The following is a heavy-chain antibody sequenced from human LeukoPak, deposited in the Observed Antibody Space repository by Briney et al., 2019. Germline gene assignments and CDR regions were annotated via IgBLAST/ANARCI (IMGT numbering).Heavy chain of an antibody. V-gene: IGHV3-21*01. CDR3: ARDPTSIAAPRYFDY. Sequence: GGSLRLSCAASGFTFSSYSMNWVRQAPGKGLEWFSSISSSSNYIYYADSLKGRFTISRDNAKNSLYLQMNSLRAEDTAVYYCARDPTSIAAPRYFDYWGQGTLVTVSS. CDR1: GFTFSSYS. J-gene: IGHJ4*02. D-gene: IGHD6-6*01. CDR2: ISSSSNYI.